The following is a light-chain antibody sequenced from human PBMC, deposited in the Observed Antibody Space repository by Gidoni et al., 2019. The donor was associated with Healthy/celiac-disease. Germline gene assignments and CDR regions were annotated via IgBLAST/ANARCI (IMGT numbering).Light chain of an antibody. Sequence: DIVLTQSPGTLSLSPGESATLSCRASQSVSSSYLAWYQQKPGQDPRLLIYGASSKATCIPDRFSGSGSETEFTLTISRLEPEDFAVYYCQQYGSSTTWTFGQGTKVEIK. J-gene: IGKJ1*01. CDR2: GAS. V-gene: IGKV3-20*01. CDR1: QSVSSSY. CDR3: QQYGSSTTWT.